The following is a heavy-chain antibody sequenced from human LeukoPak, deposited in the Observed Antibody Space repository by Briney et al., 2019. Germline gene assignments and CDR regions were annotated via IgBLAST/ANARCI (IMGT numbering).Heavy chain of an antibody. CDR3: ARYGRLSRGWFDP. V-gene: IGHV4-39*07. CDR1: GGSISSSSYY. J-gene: IGHJ5*02. CDR2: IYHSGST. Sequence: SETLSLTCTVSGGSISSSSYYWGWIRQPPGKGLEWIGEIYHSGSTNYNPSLKSRVTISVDKSKNQFSLKLSSVTAADTAVYYCARYGRLSRGWFDPWGQGTLVTVSS. D-gene: IGHD3-10*01.